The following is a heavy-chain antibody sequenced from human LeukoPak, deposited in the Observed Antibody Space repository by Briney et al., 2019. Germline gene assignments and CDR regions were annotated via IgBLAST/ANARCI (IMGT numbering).Heavy chain of an antibody. J-gene: IGHJ4*02. CDR3: AKGRDYGDY. V-gene: IGHV3-7*01. Sequence: GGSLRLSCAVSGFTFSSYWMTWVRQAPGKGLQWVANINQDGREKYYMGSMKGRLNISRDNTENSVFLQLTSLRPEDTGIHFCAKGRDYGDYWGQGTLVAVSS. CDR1: GFTFSSYW. CDR2: INQDGREK.